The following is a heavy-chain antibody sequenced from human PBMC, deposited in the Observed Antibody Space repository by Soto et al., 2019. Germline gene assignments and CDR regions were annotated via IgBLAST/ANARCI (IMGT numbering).Heavy chain of an antibody. CDR1: GFTFSSYA. Sequence: GGSLKLSCAASGFTFSSYAMHWVRQAPGKGLEYVSAISSNGGSTYYANSVKGRFTISRDNSKNTLYLQMGSLRAEDMAVYYCARGVGGGFHYYYMDVWGKGTTVTVSS. CDR2: ISSNGGST. D-gene: IGHD3-16*01. V-gene: IGHV3-64*01. J-gene: IGHJ6*03. CDR3: ARGVGGGFHYYYMDV.